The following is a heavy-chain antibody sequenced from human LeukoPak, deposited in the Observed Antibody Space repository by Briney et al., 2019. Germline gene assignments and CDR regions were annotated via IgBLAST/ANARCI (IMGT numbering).Heavy chain of an antibody. V-gene: IGHV1-18*04. Sequence: ASVKVSCKASGYTFTSYGISWVRQAPGQGLEWMGWISAYNGNTNYAQKLQGRVTMTTDTSTSTAYMELRSLRPDDTAVYYCARESYYYGSGSYDDFDYWGQGTLVTVSS. D-gene: IGHD3-10*01. CDR1: GYTFTSYG. CDR3: ARESYYYGSGSYDDFDY. CDR2: ISAYNGNT. J-gene: IGHJ4*02.